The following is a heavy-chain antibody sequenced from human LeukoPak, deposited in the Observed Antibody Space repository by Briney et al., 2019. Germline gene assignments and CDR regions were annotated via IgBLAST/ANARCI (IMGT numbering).Heavy chain of an antibody. D-gene: IGHD6-19*01. V-gene: IGHV3-30*18. CDR1: GFTFSSYG. J-gene: IGHJ4*02. CDR2: ISYDGSNK. Sequence: GGSLRLSCAASGFTFSSYGMHWVRQAPGKGLEWVAVISYDGSNKYYADSAKGRFTISRDNSKSTLYLQMNSLRAEDTAVYYCAKDLELSIAVAGTLDYWGQGTLVTVSS. CDR3: AKDLELSIAVAGTLDY.